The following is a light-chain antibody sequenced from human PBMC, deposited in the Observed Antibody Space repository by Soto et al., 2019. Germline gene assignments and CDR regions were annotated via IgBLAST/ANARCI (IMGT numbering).Light chain of an antibody. CDR1: QSVSSY. CDR3: QQHSSWPLT. V-gene: IGKV3-11*01. J-gene: IGKJ4*01. Sequence: EIVMTQSPATLSVSPGERATLSCRASQSVSSYLAWCQQKPGQAPRLLIYGTSNRATGIPARFSGSGSGTDFTLTISSLEPEDFAVYYCQQHSSWPLTFGGGTKVDIK. CDR2: GTS.